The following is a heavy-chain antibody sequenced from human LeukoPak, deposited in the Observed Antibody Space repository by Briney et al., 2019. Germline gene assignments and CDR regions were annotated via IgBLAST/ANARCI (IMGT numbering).Heavy chain of an antibody. Sequence: GEPLTISCKGSGYSFTTYWIGWVRQMPGKGLEWMGIIYPGDSDTRYSPSFQGQVTISADKSISTAYLQWSSLKASDTAMYYCARRNDSSSDAFDIWGQGTMVTVSS. J-gene: IGHJ3*02. CDR3: ARRNDSSSDAFDI. V-gene: IGHV5-51*01. D-gene: IGHD3-22*01. CDR1: GYSFTTYW. CDR2: IYPGDSDT.